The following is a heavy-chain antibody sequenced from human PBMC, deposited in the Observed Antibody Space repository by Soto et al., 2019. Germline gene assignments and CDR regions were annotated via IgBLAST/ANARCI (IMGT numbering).Heavy chain of an antibody. CDR2: IYWDDAE. J-gene: IGHJ4*02. Sequence: HITLKESGPTLVKPTQTLTLTCSISGVSVSTSGVGVGWIRQSPGMAPEWLALIYWDDAERYSPSLKSRLTITLDSSKNQVVLTMTNMDPVDTATYYFAHRHRDNWSHFDYWGRGILVTVSS. CDR1: GVSVSTSGVG. V-gene: IGHV2-5*02. D-gene: IGHD1-20*01. CDR3: AHRHRDNWSHFDY.